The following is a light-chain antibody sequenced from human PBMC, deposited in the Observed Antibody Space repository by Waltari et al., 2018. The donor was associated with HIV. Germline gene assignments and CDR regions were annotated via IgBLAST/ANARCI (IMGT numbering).Light chain of an antibody. CDR2: LGS. J-gene: IGKJ2*01. CDR3: MQALQTPMYT. CDR1: QSLLHSNGYNY. Sequence: DIVMTQSPLSPPVTPGEPASISCRSSQSLLHSNGYNYLDWYLQKPGQSPQLLIYLGSNRASGVPDRFSGSGSGTDFTLKISRVEAEDVGVYYCMQALQTPMYTFGQGTKLEIK. V-gene: IGKV2-28*01.